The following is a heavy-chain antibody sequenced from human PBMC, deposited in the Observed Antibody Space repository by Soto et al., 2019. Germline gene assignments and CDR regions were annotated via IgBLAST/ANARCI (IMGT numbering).Heavy chain of an antibody. J-gene: IGHJ6*02. CDR1: GGSISSSRSY. CDR2: IYYSGST. V-gene: IGHV4-61*05. CDR3: ARDRYYGSGTYYNFYSGMDV. Sequence: SDTLSLTCNVSGGSISSSRSYWVWMPQPPGKGLEWIGYIYYSGSTNYNPSLKSRVTISVDTSKNQFSLKLSSVTPADTTVYYCARDRYYGSGTYYNFYSGMDVWGQGTTVT. D-gene: IGHD3-10*01.